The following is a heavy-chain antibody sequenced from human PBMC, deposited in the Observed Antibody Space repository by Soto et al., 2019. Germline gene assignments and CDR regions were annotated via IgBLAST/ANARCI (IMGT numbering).Heavy chain of an antibody. CDR1: GYTFTSYY. Sequence: QVQMVQSGAEVKKPGASVKVSCKASGYTFTSYYMHWVRQAPGQGLEWMGIINPTGGSTTYAQKFKGRVTMTRDTPTSTVYMELSSLRFEDTAVYYCARDGDFWRWDYWGQGTQVTVSS. D-gene: IGHD3-3*01. CDR3: ARDGDFWRWDY. CDR2: INPTGGST. J-gene: IGHJ4*02. V-gene: IGHV1-46*01.